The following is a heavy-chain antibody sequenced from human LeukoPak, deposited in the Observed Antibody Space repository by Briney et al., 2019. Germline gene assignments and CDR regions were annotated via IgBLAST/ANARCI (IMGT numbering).Heavy chain of an antibody. J-gene: IGHJ4*02. CDR3: ARRESGSYPDY. Sequence: PPGGSLRLSCAASGFTFSSYAMHWVRQAPGKGLEWVAVISYDGSNKYYADSVKGRFTISRDNSKNTLYLQMNSLRAEDTAVYYCARRESGSYPDYWGQGTLVTVSS. CDR2: ISYDGSNK. V-gene: IGHV3-30-3*01. D-gene: IGHD1-26*01. CDR1: GFTFSSYA.